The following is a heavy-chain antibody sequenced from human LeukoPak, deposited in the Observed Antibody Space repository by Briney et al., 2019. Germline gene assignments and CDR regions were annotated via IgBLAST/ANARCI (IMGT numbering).Heavy chain of an antibody. V-gene: IGHV4-59*01. CDR1: GGSISSYY. CDR3: ARDTGYSSGWPTYFDY. CDR2: IYYSGST. D-gene: IGHD6-19*01. J-gene: IGHJ4*02. Sequence: SETLSLTCTVSGGSISSYYWSWIRQPPGKGLEWIGYIYYSGSTNYNPSLKSRVTISVDTSKNQFSLKLSSVTAADTAVYYCARDTGYSSGWPTYFDYWGQGTLVTVSS.